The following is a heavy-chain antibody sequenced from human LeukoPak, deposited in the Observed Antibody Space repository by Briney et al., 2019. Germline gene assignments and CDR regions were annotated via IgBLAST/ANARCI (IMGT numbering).Heavy chain of an antibody. CDR2: IGSSGSTV. CDR3: ARDDYDILTGYYKRRWFDP. Sequence: GGSLRLSCAASGFSFSAYEMNWVRQAPGKGLEWVSYIGSSGSTVYYADSVKGRFTISRDNAKNSLYLQMNSLRAEDTAVYYCARDDYDILTGYYKRRWFDPWGQGTLVTVSS. J-gene: IGHJ5*02. D-gene: IGHD3-9*01. V-gene: IGHV3-48*03. CDR1: GFSFSAYE.